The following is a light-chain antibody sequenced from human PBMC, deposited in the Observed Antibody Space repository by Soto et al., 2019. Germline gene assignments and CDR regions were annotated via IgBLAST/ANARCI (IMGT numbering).Light chain of an antibody. CDR3: QPYGTWSLT. J-gene: IGKJ4*01. Sequence: EIVVTQSPATLSVSPGERATLSCRASQSVGNNFAWYQQKPGQAPRLLIFATSTRTTGVPARFSGSGSGTEYTLTISSWQFSDFAVHYSQPYGTWSLTFGGGANVEIE. V-gene: IGKV3-15*01. CDR2: ATS. CDR1: QSVGNN.